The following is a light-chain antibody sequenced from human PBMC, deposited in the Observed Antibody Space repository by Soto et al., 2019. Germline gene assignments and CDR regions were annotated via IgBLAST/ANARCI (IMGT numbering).Light chain of an antibody. J-gene: IGKJ1*01. V-gene: IGKV3-15*01. CDR3: QQYSNWPRT. Sequence: EIVMTQSPATLSVSPGERATLSCRAGQSISNNLAWYQQKPGQAPRLLIYGASTRATGIPARFTGSGSGTESTLTISSLQSEDFAVYYCQQYSNWPRTFGQGTKVAIK. CDR2: GAS. CDR1: QSISNN.